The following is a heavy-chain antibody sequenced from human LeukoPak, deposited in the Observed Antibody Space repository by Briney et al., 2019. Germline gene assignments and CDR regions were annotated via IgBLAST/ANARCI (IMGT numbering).Heavy chain of an antibody. V-gene: IGHV4-34*01. Sequence: SETLSLTCAVYGGSFSGYYWSWIRQPPGKGLEWIGEINHSGSTNYNPSLKSRVTISVDTSKNQFSLRLSSVTAADTAVYYCASLRVDSNWFDPWGQGTLVTVSS. J-gene: IGHJ5*02. CDR2: INHSGST. CDR3: ASLRVDSNWFDP. D-gene: IGHD2-15*01. CDR1: GGSFSGYY.